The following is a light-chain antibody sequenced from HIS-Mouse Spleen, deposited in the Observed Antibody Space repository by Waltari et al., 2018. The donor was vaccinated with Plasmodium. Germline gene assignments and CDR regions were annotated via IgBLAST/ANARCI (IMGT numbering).Light chain of an antibody. V-gene: IGKV1-5*03. Sequence: DIQMTQSPSTLSASVGDRVTITCRASQSISSWLAWYQKKPGKATKLLIYKASSLESGVPSRFSGSGSGTEFTLTISSLQPDDFATYYCQQYNSYSYTVGQGTKLEIK. CDR1: QSISSW. CDR2: KAS. CDR3: QQYNSYSYT. J-gene: IGKJ2*01.